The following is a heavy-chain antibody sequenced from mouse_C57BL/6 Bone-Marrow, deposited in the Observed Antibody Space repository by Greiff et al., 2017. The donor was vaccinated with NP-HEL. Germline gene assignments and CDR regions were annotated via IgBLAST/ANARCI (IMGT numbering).Heavy chain of an antibody. V-gene: IGHV5-4*03. CDR1: GFTFSSYA. Sequence: EVNLVESGGGLVKPGGSLKLSCAASGFTFSSYAMSWVRQTPEKRLEWVATISDGGSYTYYPDNVKGRFTISRDNAKNNLYLQMSHLKSEDTAMYYCARNDYDEGYFDYWGQGTTLTVSS. D-gene: IGHD2-4*01. CDR2: ISDGGSYT. CDR3: ARNDYDEGYFDY. J-gene: IGHJ2*01.